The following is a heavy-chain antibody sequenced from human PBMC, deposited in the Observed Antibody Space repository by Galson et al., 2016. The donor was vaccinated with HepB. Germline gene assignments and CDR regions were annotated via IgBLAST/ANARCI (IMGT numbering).Heavy chain of an antibody. CDR3: ARGLGGLDY. V-gene: IGHV3-74*03. D-gene: IGHD3-16*01. CDR1: GFAFTGYC. J-gene: IGHJ4*02. CDR2: INNDGSGT. Sequence: SLRLSCAASGFAFTGYCMHWVRQAPGKGLVWVSHINNDGSGTTYADFVKGRFTISKDNARNTVYLQMSSLTVEDTAVYYCARGLGGLDYWGQGTLVTVSS.